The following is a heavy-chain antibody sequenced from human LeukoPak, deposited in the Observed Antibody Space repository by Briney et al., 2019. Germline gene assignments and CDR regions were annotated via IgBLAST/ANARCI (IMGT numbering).Heavy chain of an antibody. CDR3: ARDLDYGSGSFSN. J-gene: IGHJ4*02. D-gene: IGHD3-10*01. CDR1: GYAFTDFY. Sequence: AAVKVSCKASGYAFTDFYIHWVRQAPGQGLEWMGWINPNSGGKTYAQKFQGRVTMTTDTSISTAYLELNGLRSDDTAVYYCARDLDYGSGSFSNWGQGAIVTASS. V-gene: IGHV1-2*02. CDR2: INPNSGGK.